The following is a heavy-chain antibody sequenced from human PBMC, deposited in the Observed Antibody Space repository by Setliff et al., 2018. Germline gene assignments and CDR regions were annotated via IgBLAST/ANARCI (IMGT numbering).Heavy chain of an antibody. D-gene: IGHD6-25*01. V-gene: IGHV3-33*08. CDR2: IWDDGVKK. CDR3: ARGNSGGDY. CDR1: GFTFSTYR. J-gene: IGHJ4*02. Sequence: GGSLRLSCAASGFTFSTYRMHWVRQAPGKGLEWVAVIWDDGVKKYHADSVKGRFTISRDNSKNTLYLQMNSLRAEDTAVYYCARGNSGGDYWGQGTLVTVSS.